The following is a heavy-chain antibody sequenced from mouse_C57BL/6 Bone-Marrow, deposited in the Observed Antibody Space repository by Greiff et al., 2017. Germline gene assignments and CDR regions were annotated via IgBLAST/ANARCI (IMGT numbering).Heavy chain of an antibody. D-gene: IGHD3-2*02. Sequence: QVQLQQPGAELVKPGASVKMSCKASGYTFTSYWITWVKQRPGQGLEWIGDIYPGSGSTNYNEKFKSKATLTVDTSSSTAYMQLSSLTSEDSAVDYCARGKLRLQAMDYRGQGTSVTVSS. CDR1: GYTFTSYW. V-gene: IGHV1-55*01. J-gene: IGHJ4*01. CDR3: ARGKLRLQAMDY. CDR2: IYPGSGST.